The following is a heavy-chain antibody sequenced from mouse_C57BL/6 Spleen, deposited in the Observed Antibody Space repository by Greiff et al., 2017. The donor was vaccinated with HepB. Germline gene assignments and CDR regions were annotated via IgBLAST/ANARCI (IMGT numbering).Heavy chain of an antibody. Sequence: EVKVVESGGGLVKPGGSLKLSCAASGFTFSSYAMSWVRQTLEKRLEWVATISDGGSYTYYPDNVKGRFTISRDNAKNNLYLQMSHLKSEDTAMYYCARDHFDYWGQGTTLTVSS. CDR2: ISDGGSYT. CDR1: GFTFSSYA. CDR3: ARDHFDY. V-gene: IGHV5-4*01. J-gene: IGHJ2*01.